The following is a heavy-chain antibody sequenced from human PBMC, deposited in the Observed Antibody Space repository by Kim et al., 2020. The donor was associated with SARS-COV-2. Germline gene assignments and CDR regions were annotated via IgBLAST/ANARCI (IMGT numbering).Heavy chain of an antibody. V-gene: IGHV3-53*05. CDR2: IYRGGGT. CDR3: ATRSVSAPR. D-gene: IGHD6-19*01. CDR1: GFNISINY. Sequence: GGSLRLSCAASGFNISINYMTWVRQAPGKGLEWVSLIYRGGGTDYAKSVKGRFSISRDKSKNTLFLQMNGLGAEDTAVYYCATRSVSAPRWGQGTLVTVSS. J-gene: IGHJ4*02.